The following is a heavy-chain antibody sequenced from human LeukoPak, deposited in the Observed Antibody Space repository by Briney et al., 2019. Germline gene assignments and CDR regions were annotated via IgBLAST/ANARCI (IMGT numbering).Heavy chain of an antibody. CDR3: ARGPIFGVKGAYFDY. D-gene: IGHD3-3*01. CDR1: GGTFSSYA. J-gene: IGHJ4*02. Sequence: SVKVSCKASGGTFSSYAIGWVRQAPGQGLEWMGGIIPIFGTANYAQKFQGRVTITTDESTSTAYMELSSLRSEDTAVYYCARGPIFGVKGAYFDYWGQGTLVTVSS. V-gene: IGHV1-69*05. CDR2: IIPIFGTA.